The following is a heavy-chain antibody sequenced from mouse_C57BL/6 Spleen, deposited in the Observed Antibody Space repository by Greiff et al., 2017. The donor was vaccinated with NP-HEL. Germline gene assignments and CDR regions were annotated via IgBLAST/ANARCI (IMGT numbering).Heavy chain of an antibody. CDR2: ISSGGSYT. Sequence: EVQGVESGGDLVKPGGSLKLSCAASGFTFSSYGMSWVRQTPDKRLEWVATISSGGSYTYYPDSVKGRFTISRDNAKNTLYLQMSSLKSEDTAMYYCARKGDPWFAYWGQGTLVTVSA. J-gene: IGHJ3*01. CDR1: GFTFSSYG. CDR3: ARKGDPWFAY. V-gene: IGHV5-6*01.